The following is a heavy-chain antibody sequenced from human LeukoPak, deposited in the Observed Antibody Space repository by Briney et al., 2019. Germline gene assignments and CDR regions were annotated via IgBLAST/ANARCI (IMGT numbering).Heavy chain of an antibody. CDR3: AHRSPLYFDWLLCPAFDS. CDR2: ISWNDDK. Sequence: SGPTLVKPTQTLRLTCTFSGFSLSTSGVGVGWVRQPPGKALERLALISWNDDKRYSPSLKSRLTITKDTSKNQVVLTMTNMDPVDTATYHCAHRSPLYFDWLLCPAFDSCGQGTLVTASS. CDR1: GFSLSTSGVG. V-gene: IGHV2-5*01. D-gene: IGHD3-9*01. J-gene: IGHJ3*02.